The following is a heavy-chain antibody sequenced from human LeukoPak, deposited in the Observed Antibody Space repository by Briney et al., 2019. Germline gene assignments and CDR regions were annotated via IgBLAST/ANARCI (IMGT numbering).Heavy chain of an antibody. Sequence: GGSLRLSCAASVLTFSSYSMTWVRQAPGKGLEWVSVISGSGGATYYADSVKGRFTISRDNSKNTLCLQMNSLRAEDTAVYYCARAAMVRGVDYFDSWGQGTLVTVSS. CDR2: ISGSGGAT. V-gene: IGHV3-23*01. D-gene: IGHD3-10*01. CDR3: ARAAMVRGVDYFDS. CDR1: VLTFSSYS. J-gene: IGHJ4*02.